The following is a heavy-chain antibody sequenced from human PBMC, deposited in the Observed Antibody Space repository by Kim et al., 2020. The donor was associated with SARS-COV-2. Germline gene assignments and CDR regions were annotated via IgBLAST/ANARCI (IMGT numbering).Heavy chain of an antibody. D-gene: IGHD3-3*01. V-gene: IGHV1-46*01. CDR2: INPSGGST. Sequence: ASVKVSCKASGYTFTSYYMHWVRQAPGQGLEWMGIINPSGGSTSYAQKFQGRVTMTRDTSTSTVYMELSSLRSEDTAVYYCARDAALAIFGVVPYWFDPWGQGTLVTVSS. J-gene: IGHJ5*02. CDR1: GYTFTSYY. CDR3: ARDAALAIFGVVPYWFDP.